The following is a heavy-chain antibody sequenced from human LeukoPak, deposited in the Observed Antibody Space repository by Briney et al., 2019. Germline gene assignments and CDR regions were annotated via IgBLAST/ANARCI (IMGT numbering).Heavy chain of an antibody. V-gene: IGHV3-21*01. D-gene: IGHD5-12*01. CDR3: ARGGFSHGFDI. J-gene: IGHJ3*02. CDR1: GFTFSSYD. CDR2: ISSNNGYI. Sequence: PGGSLRLSCAASGFTFSSYDMNWVRQAPGKGLEWVSSISSNNGYIYYADSVKGRFTISRDNAKNSLYLQMNSLRAEDTALYYCARGGFSHGFDIWGQGTMVTVSS.